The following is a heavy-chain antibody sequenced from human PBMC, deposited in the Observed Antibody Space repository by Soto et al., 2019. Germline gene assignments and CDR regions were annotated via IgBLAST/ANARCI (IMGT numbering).Heavy chain of an antibody. CDR3: ARAHYYYFGMDV. Sequence: TSETMSLTCAVSGGSVSSGSYPWNWIRQPPGKGLEWIGYIYYSVSTKYSPSLKSRVTISVDTSKNQFSLRLSSVTAADSAVYYCARAHYYYFGMDVWGQGTTVTVSS. V-gene: IGHV4-61*01. CDR1: GGSVSSGSYP. J-gene: IGHJ6*02. CDR2: IYYSVST.